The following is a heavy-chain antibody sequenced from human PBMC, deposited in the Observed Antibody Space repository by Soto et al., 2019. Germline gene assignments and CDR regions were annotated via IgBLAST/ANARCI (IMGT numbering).Heavy chain of an antibody. D-gene: IGHD2-15*01. CDR2: INHSGST. CDR1: GGSFSGYY. CDR3: ARLGYCSGGSCYWWFDP. V-gene: IGHV4-34*01. Sequence: SETLSLTCAVYGGSFSGYYWSWIRQPPGKGLEWIGEINHSGSTNYNPSLKSRVTISVDTYKNQFSLKLSSVTAADTAVYYCARLGYCSGGSCYWWFDPWGQGTLVTVSS. J-gene: IGHJ5*02.